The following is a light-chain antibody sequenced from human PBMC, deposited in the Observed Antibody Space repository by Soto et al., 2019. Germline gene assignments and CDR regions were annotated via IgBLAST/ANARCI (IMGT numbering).Light chain of an antibody. J-gene: IGLJ3*02. CDR3: SSYTSNRSLV. V-gene: IGLV2-14*01. Sequence: SVMTQPASVSGSPVQSITISCTGTSSDVGAYNYVSWYQHHPDKAPKLMIFEVSDRPSGVSNRFSGSNSGNTASLTISGLQAEAEADYLCSSYTSNRSLVFGGGTKQTVL. CDR2: EVS. CDR1: SSDVGAYNY.